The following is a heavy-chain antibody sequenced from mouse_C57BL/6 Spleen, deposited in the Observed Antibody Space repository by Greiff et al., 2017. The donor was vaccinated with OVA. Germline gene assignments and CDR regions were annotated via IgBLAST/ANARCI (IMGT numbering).Heavy chain of an antibody. J-gene: IGHJ2*01. V-gene: IGHV1-9*01. CDR1: GYTFTGYW. CDR3: ARGYDYDGY. CDR2: ILPGSGST. D-gene: IGHD2-4*01. Sequence: VMLVESGAELMKPGASVKLSCKATGYTFTGYWIEWVKQRPGHGLEWIGEILPGSGSTNYNGKFKGKATLTADKSSSTAYMQLSSLTSEDSAVYFCARGYDYDGYWGQGTTLTVSS.